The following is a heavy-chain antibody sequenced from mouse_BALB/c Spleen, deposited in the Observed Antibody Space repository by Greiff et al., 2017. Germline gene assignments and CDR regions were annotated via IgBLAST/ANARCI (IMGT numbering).Heavy chain of an antibody. CDR2: IYPSDSYT. CDR3: TRSWDVCFDY. CDR1: GYTFTSYW. J-gene: IGHJ2*01. D-gene: IGHD4-1*01. Sequence: QVQLQQPGAELVRPGASVKLSCKASGYTFTSYWINWVKQRPGQGLEWIGNIYPSDSYTNYNQKFKDKATLTVDKSSSTAYMQLSSPTSEDSAVYYCTRSWDVCFDYWGQGTTLTVSS. V-gene: IGHV1-69*02.